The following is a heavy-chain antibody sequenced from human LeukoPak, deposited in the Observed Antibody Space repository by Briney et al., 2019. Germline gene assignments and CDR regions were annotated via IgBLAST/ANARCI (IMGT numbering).Heavy chain of an antibody. Sequence: WGSLRLSCAASGFTFSSYAMSWVRQAPGKGLEWVSGVSGSGGGSYYADSVKGPFTISRENSKNPLYLPMNRLRAEDTAVCYCAKAWYQLPQGRCDSWGQGKLVTVSS. J-gene: IGHJ5*01. D-gene: IGHD2-2*01. CDR1: GFTFSSYA. CDR2: VSGSGGGS. CDR3: AKAWYQLPQGRCDS. V-gene: IGHV3-23*01.